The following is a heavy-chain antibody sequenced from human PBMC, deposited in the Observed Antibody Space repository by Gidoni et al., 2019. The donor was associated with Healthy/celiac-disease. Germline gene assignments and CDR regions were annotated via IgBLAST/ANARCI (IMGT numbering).Heavy chain of an antibody. J-gene: IGHJ4*02. CDR2: ISYDGSNK. CDR3: AKQRDIVVVVAATGVPAD. CDR1: GFTVSSYG. D-gene: IGHD2-15*01. V-gene: IGHV3-30*18. Sequence: QVQLVESGGGGVQPGRSLRPSCAAAGFTVSSYGMHWVRQAPGKGREWVAVISYDGSNKYYADSVKGRFTISRDNSKNTLYLQMNSLRAEDTAVYYCAKQRDIVVVVAATGVPADWGQGTLVTVSS.